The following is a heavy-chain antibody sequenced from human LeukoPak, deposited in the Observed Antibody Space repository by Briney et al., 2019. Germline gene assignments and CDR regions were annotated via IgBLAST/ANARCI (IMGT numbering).Heavy chain of an antibody. Sequence: PSETLSLTCTVSGGSISSYYWSWIRQPPGKGLEWIGYIYYSGSTSGSTNYNPSLKSRVTISLDTSKNQFSLKLSSVTAADTAVYYCARGGYRYDFFNLDYWGQGTLVTVSS. CDR1: GGSISSYY. CDR3: ARGGYRYDFFNLDY. D-gene: IGHD5-18*01. CDR2: IYYSGSTSGST. V-gene: IGHV4-59*08. J-gene: IGHJ4*02.